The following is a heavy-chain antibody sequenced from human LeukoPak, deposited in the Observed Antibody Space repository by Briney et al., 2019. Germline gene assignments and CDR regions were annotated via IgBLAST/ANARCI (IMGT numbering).Heavy chain of an antibody. CDR3: AKDRGYSLDY. J-gene: IGHJ4*02. D-gene: IGHD5-24*01. CDR1: GFTFSSYG. Sequence: GGSLRLSCAASGFTFSSYGTHWVRQAPGKGLEWGAFIRYDGSNKYYADSVKGRFTISRDNSKNTLYLQMNSLRAEDTAVYYCAKDRGYSLDYWGQGTLVTVSS. CDR2: IRYDGSNK. V-gene: IGHV3-30*02.